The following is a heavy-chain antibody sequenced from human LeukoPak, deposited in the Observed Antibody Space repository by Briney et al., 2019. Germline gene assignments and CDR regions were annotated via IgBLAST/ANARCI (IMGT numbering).Heavy chain of an antibody. J-gene: IGHJ4*02. CDR1: GFTFSSYA. CDR3: AKGGGSVAAHHFDY. D-gene: IGHD6-6*01. V-gene: IGHV3-23*01. CDR2: TSGSGDIT. Sequence: GGSLRLSCAASGFTFSSYAMSWVRQAPGTGLEWVSTTSGSGDITYYADSVKGRFTISRDNSKNTLYLQMNSLRAEDTAVYYCAKGGGSVAAHHFDYWGQGTLVTVSS.